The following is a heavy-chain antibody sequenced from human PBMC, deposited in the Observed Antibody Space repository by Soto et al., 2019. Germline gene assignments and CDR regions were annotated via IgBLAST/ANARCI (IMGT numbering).Heavy chain of an antibody. CDR3: ARDNDRPQLGGNYYYILDV. J-gene: IGHJ6*02. V-gene: IGHV1-69*12. D-gene: IGHD2-8*01. Sequence: QVQLEQSGAEVKKPGSSVKVSCKASGGTFRTAAISWVRQAPGQGLEWMGGIMPVFRTPDYAQKFQGRVTITADESTNTADMELSGLRSADTAVYYCARDNDRPQLGGNYYYILDVWGQGTTITVSS. CDR2: IMPVFRTP. CDR1: GGTFRTAA.